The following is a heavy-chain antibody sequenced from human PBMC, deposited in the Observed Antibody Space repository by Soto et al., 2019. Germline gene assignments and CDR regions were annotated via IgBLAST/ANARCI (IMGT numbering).Heavy chain of an antibody. CDR1: GGSISSYY. D-gene: IGHD2-2*01. Sequence: SETLSLTCTVSGGSISSYYWSWIRQPPGKGLEWIGYIYYSGSTNYNPSLKSRVTISVDTSKNQFSLKLSSVTAADTAVYYCARVDLGYCSSTSCPLYYYYDNYYYYYMDVWGKGTTVTVSS. J-gene: IGHJ6*03. CDR3: ARVDLGYCSSTSCPLYYYYDNYYYYYMDV. V-gene: IGHV4-59*01. CDR2: IYYSGST.